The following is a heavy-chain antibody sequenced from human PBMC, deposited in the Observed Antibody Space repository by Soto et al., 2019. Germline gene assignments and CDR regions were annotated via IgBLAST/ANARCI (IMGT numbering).Heavy chain of an antibody. Sequence: QVHLQESGPGLVKPSETLSLTCTVSGCSINNHYWSWIRQPPEKGLEWIGSIYYTGSTNYNPSLKSRVTMSVDTSKNQFSLNLTSLTAADTAIYYCARANWYSEYWGQGTLVTVSS. CDR1: GCSINNHY. CDR2: IYYTGST. CDR3: ARANWYSEY. D-gene: IGHD7-27*01. J-gene: IGHJ4*02. V-gene: IGHV4-59*11.